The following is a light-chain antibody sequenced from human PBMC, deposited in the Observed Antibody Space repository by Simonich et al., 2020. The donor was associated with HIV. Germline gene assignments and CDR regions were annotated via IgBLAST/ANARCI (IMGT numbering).Light chain of an antibody. CDR3: QQANSFPFT. Sequence: DIQMTQSPSSVSASVGDRVTITCRASQGINIWLAWYQQRPGKAPKLLIYTASTLQSGVPSRFSGSGSGTDFTLTISSLQPEDSATYYCQQANSFPFTFGPGTKVEIK. CDR2: TAS. J-gene: IGKJ3*01. CDR1: QGINIW. V-gene: IGKV1-12*01.